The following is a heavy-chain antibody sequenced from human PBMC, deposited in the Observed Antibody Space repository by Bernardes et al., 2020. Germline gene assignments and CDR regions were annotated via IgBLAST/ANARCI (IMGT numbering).Heavy chain of an antibody. D-gene: IGHD2-15*01. Sequence: GGSLRLSCAASGFTFSRYAMSWVRQAPGKGLEWVSLISGSGGRPYYADSVKGRFTISRDDSKNTLYLQMNSLRAEDTAVYYCAKEGCGSSCEVDYWGQGTLVTVSS. CDR1: GFTFSRYA. CDR3: AKEGCGSSCEVDY. CDR2: ISGSGGRP. V-gene: IGHV3-23*01. J-gene: IGHJ4*02.